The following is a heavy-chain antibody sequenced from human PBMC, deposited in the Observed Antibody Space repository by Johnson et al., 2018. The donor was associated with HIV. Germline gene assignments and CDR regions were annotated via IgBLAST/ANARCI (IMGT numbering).Heavy chain of an antibody. CDR2: IGWDGGST. Sequence: VQLVESGGGLVQPGSSLRLSCSASGFTLDDYAMHWVRQAPGKGLEWVSGIGWDGGSTYDGDSVKGRFTIPRDNSKNSLYLQMNSLRAEDTALIYCAKGGYSGSYFGFDIWGQGTLVTVSS. CDR1: GFTLDDYA. V-gene: IGHV3-43D*03. J-gene: IGHJ3*02. CDR3: AKGGYSGSYFGFDI. D-gene: IGHD1-26*01.